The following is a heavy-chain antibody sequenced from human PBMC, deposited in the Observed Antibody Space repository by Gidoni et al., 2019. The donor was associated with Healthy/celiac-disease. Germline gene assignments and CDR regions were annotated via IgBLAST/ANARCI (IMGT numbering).Heavy chain of an antibody. CDR3: AREYVAGRDY. J-gene: IGHJ4*02. CDR1: GFTFSSYA. CDR2: ISYDGSNK. D-gene: IGHD6-19*01. V-gene: IGHV3-30-3*01. Sequence: QVQLVASGGGVVPPGWSLRLSCAASGFTFSSYAMHWVRQAPGKGLEWVAVISYDGSNKYYADSVKGRFTISRDNSKNTLYLQMNSLRAEDTAVYYCAREYVAGRDYWGQGTLVTVSS.